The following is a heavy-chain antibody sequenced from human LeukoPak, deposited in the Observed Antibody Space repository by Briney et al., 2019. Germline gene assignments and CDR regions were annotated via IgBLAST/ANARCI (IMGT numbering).Heavy chain of an antibody. J-gene: IGHJ5*02. CDR2: IYYSGST. D-gene: IGHD6-13*01. CDR1: GGSISSSSYY. CDR3: ASHFIAAAGTGFDP. Sequence: SETLSLTCTVSGGSISSSSYYWGWIRQPPGKGLEWIGSIYYSGSTYYNPSLKSRVTISVDTSKNQFSLKLSSVTAADTAVYYRASHFIAAAGTGFDPWGQGTLVTVSS. V-gene: IGHV4-39*01.